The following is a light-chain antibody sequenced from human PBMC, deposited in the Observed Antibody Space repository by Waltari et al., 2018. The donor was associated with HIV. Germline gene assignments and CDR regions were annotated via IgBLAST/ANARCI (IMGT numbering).Light chain of an antibody. V-gene: IGKV2-28*01. CDR1: QSLLNSNGYNY. CDR3: MQALQTPFT. CDR2: LGS. J-gene: IGKJ3*01. Sequence: DIVMTRSQLSLPVTPGEPASISCRSSQSLLNSNGYNYLDWYVQKPGQSPQLLIYLGSDRASGVPDRFSFSGSGTEFTLKISRVEAEDVGVYYCMQALQTPFTFGPGTKLDIK.